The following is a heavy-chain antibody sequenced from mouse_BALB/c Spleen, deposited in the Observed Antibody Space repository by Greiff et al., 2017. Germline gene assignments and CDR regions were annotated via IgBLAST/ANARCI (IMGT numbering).Heavy chain of an antibody. J-gene: IGHJ4*01. V-gene: IGHV5-17*02. Sequence: QGVESGGGLVQPGGSRKLSCAASGFTFSSFGMHWVRQAPEKGLEWVAYISSGSSTIYYADTVKGRFTISRDNPKNTLFLQMTSLRSEDTAMYYCARGDYGYHAMDYWGQGTSVTVSS. CDR1: GFTFSSFG. CDR2: ISSGSSTI. CDR3: ARGDYGYHAMDY. D-gene: IGHD1-1*02.